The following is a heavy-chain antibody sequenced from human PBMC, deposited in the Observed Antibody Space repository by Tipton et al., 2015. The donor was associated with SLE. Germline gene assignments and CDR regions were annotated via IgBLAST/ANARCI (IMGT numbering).Heavy chain of an antibody. V-gene: IGHV4-39*07. CDR2: IYYSGST. CDR1: GGSISSSSYY. J-gene: IGHJ6*03. Sequence: LRLSCTVSGGSISSSSYYWGWIRQPPGKGLEWIGSIYYSGSTYYNPSLKSRVTISIDTSKNQFSLKLSSVTAADTAVYYCASLAVTTQYYYYYYYMDVWGKGTTVTVSS. D-gene: IGHD4-17*01. CDR3: ASLAVTTQYYYYYYYMDV.